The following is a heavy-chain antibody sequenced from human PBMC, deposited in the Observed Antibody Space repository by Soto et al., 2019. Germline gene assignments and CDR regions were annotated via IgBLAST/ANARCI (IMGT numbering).Heavy chain of an antibody. CDR1: GGSISDYY. J-gene: IGHJ5*02. Sequence: PXXTLSLTCTVSGGSISDYYWSWIRQPPGXXXXXXXXXHXXXNSXXKKXXXXXXXMXXXKXXXQIPMRMKSVTAEETAVYYCAREFSRSLDPWGQGTLVNVSS. CDR3: AREFSRSLDP. V-gene: IGHV4-59*01. CDR2: XHXXXNS.